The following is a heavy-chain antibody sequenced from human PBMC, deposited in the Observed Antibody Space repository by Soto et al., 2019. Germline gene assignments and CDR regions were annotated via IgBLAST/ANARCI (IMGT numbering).Heavy chain of an antibody. D-gene: IGHD3-22*01. J-gene: IGHJ4*02. CDR2: ISYDGSNK. CDR3: AKDRYYDSSGEGDY. Sequence: VQLVESGGGVVQPGRSLRLSCAASGFTFSSYGMHWVRQAPGKGLEWVAVISYDGSNKYYADSVKGRFTISRDNSKNTLYLQMNSLRAEDTAVYYCAKDRYYDSSGEGDYWGQGTLVTVSS. V-gene: IGHV3-30*18. CDR1: GFTFSSYG.